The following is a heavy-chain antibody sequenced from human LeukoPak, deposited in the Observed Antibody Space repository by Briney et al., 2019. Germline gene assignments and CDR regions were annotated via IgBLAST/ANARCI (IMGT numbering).Heavy chain of an antibody. CDR2: IYSDGST. CDR3: ARDRFNGMDV. Sequence: PGGSLRLSCAASGFTFSSYWMTWVRQAPRKGLEWVSIIYSDGSTYYADSVKGRFTISIDNSKNTLYLQMNSLGAEDTAVYYCARDRFNGMDVWGQGTTVTVSS. J-gene: IGHJ6*02. CDR1: GFTFSSYW. D-gene: IGHD3-3*01. V-gene: IGHV3-66*01.